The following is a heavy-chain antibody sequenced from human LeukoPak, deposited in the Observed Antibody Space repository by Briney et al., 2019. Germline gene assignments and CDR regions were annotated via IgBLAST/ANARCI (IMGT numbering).Heavy chain of an antibody. CDR3: ARGLGPMSPSLDY. V-gene: IGHV4-34*01. Sequence: SETLSLTCAVSGESFSYNYWTWVRQPPGKGLEWIGDINHSGRVNYSPSLTSRVTISVDTSKSQFSLKLSAVTAADTAVYYCARGLGPMSPSLDYWGQGSLVTVSS. J-gene: IGHJ4*02. D-gene: IGHD3-22*01. CDR2: INHSGRV. CDR1: GESFSYNY.